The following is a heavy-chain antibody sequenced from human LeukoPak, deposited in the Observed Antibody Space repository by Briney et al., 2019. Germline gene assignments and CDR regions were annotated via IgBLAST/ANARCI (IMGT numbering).Heavy chain of an antibody. V-gene: IGHV4-34*01. Sequence: PSETLSLTCAVYGGSFSGYYWSWIRQPPGKGLEWIGDINHSGSTNYNPSLKSRVTVSVDTSKHQFSLKVKSLNAADTAVYFCARQMSYSSSQPLTYFDYWSQGTLVTVSS. CDR1: GGSFSGYY. D-gene: IGHD6-13*01. CDR3: ARQMSYSSSQPLTYFDY. CDR2: INHSGST. J-gene: IGHJ4*01.